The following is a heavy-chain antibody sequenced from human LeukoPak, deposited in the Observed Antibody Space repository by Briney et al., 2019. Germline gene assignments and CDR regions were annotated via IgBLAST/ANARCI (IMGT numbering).Heavy chain of an antibody. CDR2: ISAYNGNT. CDR1: GGTFSSYA. J-gene: IGHJ4*02. CDR3: ARIRRVGATQVFDY. V-gene: IGHV1-18*01. D-gene: IGHD1-26*01. Sequence: ASVKVSCKASGGTFSSYAISWVRQAPGQGLEWMGWISAYNGNTNYAQKLQGRVTMTTDTSTSTAYMELRSLRSDDTAVYYCARIRRVGATQVFDYWGQGTLVTVSS.